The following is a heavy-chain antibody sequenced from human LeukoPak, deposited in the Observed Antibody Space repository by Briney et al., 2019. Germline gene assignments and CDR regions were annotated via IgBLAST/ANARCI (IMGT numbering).Heavy chain of an antibody. CDR1: GYTFTSYD. Sequence: GASVKVSCKASGYTFTSYDINWVRQATGQGLEWMGWMNPNSGNTGYAQKFQGRVTITRNTSISTAYMKLSSLRSEDTAVYYCARDLHIAAAGNNYYYYYMDVWGKGTTVTVSS. V-gene: IGHV1-8*03. CDR3: ARDLHIAAAGNNYYYYYMDV. J-gene: IGHJ6*03. D-gene: IGHD6-13*01. CDR2: MNPNSGNT.